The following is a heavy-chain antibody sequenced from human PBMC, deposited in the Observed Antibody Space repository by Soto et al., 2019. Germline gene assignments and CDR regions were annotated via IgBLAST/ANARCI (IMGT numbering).Heavy chain of an antibody. CDR1: GFTFTAYG. CDR3: ARELNTESSAYYSFAF. Sequence: QVQMVQSGPEVRMPGASVKVSCKTSGFTFTAYGLAWLRQAPGQRPEWMGWVSTNDDRTNSAQKFQGRVTMTTDRSTTTTYMELRSLRADDTAVYYCARELNTESSAYYSFAFWGQGTLVTVSS. D-gene: IGHD3-22*01. J-gene: IGHJ4*02. V-gene: IGHV1-18*01. CDR2: VSTNDDRT.